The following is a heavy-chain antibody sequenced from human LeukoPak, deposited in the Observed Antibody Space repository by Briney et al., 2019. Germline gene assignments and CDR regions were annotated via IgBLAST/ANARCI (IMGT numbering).Heavy chain of an antibody. D-gene: IGHD3-10*01. V-gene: IGHV4-59*12. Sequence: SETLSLTCTVSGASISSSFWTWIRQSPGKGLEWLAYIYYTGSTNLNPSLKSRLTISVDTSKSHLSLKLTSVTAADTAVYYCARDLLYYSGSGSPLEYWGQGTLVTVSS. J-gene: IGHJ4*02. CDR1: GASISSSF. CDR3: ARDLLYYSGSGSPLEY. CDR2: IYYTGST.